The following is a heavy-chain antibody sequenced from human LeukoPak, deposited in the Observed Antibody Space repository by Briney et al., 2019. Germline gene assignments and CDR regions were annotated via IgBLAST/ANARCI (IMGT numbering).Heavy chain of an antibody. CDR1: GYSFTGYY. V-gene: IGHV1-2*02. CDR2: INPTSGSP. CDR3: ARDGVDIVSTIPYYYYYLHV. D-gene: IGHD5/OR15-5a*01. J-gene: IGHJ6*03. Sequence: GASVKVSCQASGYSFTGYYIHWVRQAPGQGPEWMGWINPTSGSPNYAQKFQGRATMTRDTSTSTAYMELSRLRFDDTAVYYCARDGVDIVSTIPYYYYYLHVRGKGTTVTISS.